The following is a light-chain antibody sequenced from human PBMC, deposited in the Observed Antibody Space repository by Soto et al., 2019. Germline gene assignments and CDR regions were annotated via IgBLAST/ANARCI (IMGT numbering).Light chain of an antibody. V-gene: IGKV1-5*03. CDR2: KAS. CDR3: QQYNNWPPWT. CDR1: QSVSRW. Sequence: DIQLTQSPSTLTASVGDRVTITCRASQSVSRWLAWYQQKPGKAPKLLIYKASTLESGVPSRFSGSGSGTEFTLTISSLQSEDFAVYYCQQYNNWPPWTFGQGTKVDIK. J-gene: IGKJ1*01.